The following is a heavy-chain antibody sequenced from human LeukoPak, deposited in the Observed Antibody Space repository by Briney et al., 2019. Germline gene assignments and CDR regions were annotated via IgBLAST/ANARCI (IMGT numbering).Heavy chain of an antibody. Sequence: PSETLSLTCTVSGGSISGSSYYWGWIRQPPGKGLEWIGSIYYSGSTYYNPSLKSRVTISVDTSKNQFSLKLSSVTAADTAVYYCASHLYSSSWPYTPYYYYYGMDVWGQGTTVTVSS. CDR3: ASHLYSSSWPYTPYYYYYGMDV. CDR1: GGSISGSSYY. CDR2: IYYSGST. V-gene: IGHV4-39*01. D-gene: IGHD6-13*01. J-gene: IGHJ6*02.